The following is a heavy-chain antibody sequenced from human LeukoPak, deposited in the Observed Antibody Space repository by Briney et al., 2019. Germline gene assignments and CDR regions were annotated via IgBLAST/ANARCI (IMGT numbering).Heavy chain of an antibody. CDR1: GFTFSSYA. CDR2: ISYDGSNK. CDR3: AKGLITRDFDY. V-gene: IGHV3-30-3*01. D-gene: IGHD7-27*01. Sequence: GRSLRLSCAASGFTFSSYAMHWVRQAPGKGLEWVAVISYDGSNKYYADSVKGRFTISRDNSKNTLYLQMNSLRAEDTAVYYCAKGLITRDFDYWGQGTLVTVSS. J-gene: IGHJ4*02.